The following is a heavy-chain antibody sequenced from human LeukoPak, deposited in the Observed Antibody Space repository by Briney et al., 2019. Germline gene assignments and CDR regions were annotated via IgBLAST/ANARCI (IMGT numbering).Heavy chain of an antibody. V-gene: IGHV3-30-3*01. J-gene: IGHJ6*03. CDR3: ARGQLLLEGYFYYMDV. D-gene: IGHD2-2*01. Sequence: GRSLRLSCAASGFTFSSYPMHWVRQAPGKGLEWVAVVSDGGNKKFDADFVKGRFTISRDNSKNTLYLQMNSLRGEDTAVYYCARGQLLLEGYFYYMDVWGEGTTVAVSS. CDR1: GFTFSSYP. CDR2: VSDGGNKK.